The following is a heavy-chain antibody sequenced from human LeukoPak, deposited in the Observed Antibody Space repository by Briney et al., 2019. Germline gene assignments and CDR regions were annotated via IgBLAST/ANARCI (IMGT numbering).Heavy chain of an antibody. CDR1: GGSFSAYY. D-gene: IGHD3-22*01. CDR2: SNHSGST. V-gene: IGHV4-34*01. CDR3: TTLYYYDTTGYYWRGFDY. Sequence: SETLSLTCGVYGGSFSAYYWSWIRQPPGKGLEWIGESNHSGSTTYNPSLKSRVTITVDTSKNQFSLELNSVTAADTALYFCTTLYYYDTTGYYWRGFDYWGQGALVTVSS. J-gene: IGHJ4*02.